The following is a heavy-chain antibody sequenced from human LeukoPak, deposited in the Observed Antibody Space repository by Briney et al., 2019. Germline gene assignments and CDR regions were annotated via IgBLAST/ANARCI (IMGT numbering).Heavy chain of an antibody. CDR3: TTEPRD. CDR2: IKSKKDGGAI. Sequence: GSLRLSCAASGFIFIHSWMSWVRQAPGKGLEWVGRIKSKKDGGAIDYAAPVKGRFTISRDDSKNMVYLQISSLKTEDTAVYYCTTEPRDWGQGTLVTVSS. J-gene: IGHJ4*02. CDR1: GFIFIHSW. V-gene: IGHV3-15*01.